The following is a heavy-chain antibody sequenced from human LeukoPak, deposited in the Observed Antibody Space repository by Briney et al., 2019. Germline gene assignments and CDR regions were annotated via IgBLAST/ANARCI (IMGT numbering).Heavy chain of an antibody. V-gene: IGHV4-38-2*01. J-gene: IGHJ3*02. CDR3: ARPVLPYSSSNAFDI. D-gene: IGHD6-6*01. Sequence: KPSETLSLTCAVSGYSISSGYYWGWIRQPPGKGLEWIGSIYHSGSTYYNPSLKSRVTISVDTSKNQFSLMLSSVTAADTAVYYCARPVLPYSSSNAFDIWGQGTMVTVSS. CDR1: GYSISSGYY. CDR2: IYHSGST.